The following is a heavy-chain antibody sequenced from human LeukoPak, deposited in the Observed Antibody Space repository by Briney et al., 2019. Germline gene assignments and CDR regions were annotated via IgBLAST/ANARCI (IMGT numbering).Heavy chain of an antibody. CDR2: IYYSGST. D-gene: IGHD6-19*01. J-gene: IGHJ6*03. V-gene: IGHV4-39*07. Sequence: SETLSLTCTVSGGSISSSSYYWGWIRQPPGKGLEWIGSIYYSGSTYYNPSLKSRVTISVDTSKNQFSLKLSSVTAADTAVFYCATVNSSGWLYYYYYYMDVWGKGTTVTVSS. CDR1: GGSISSSSYY. CDR3: ATVNSSGWLYYYYYYMDV.